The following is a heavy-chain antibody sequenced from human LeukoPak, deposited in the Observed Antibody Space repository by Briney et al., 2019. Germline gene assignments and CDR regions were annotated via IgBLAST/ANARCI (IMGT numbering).Heavy chain of an antibody. CDR2: TRYDGNIK. Sequence: PGGSLRLSCAASGFSFSGYGMHWVRQAPGKGLEWVAFTRYDGNIKHYADSVKGRFTISRDNSKNTLYLQMNSLRAEDTAVYYCARDYESGLDYWGQGTLVTVSS. J-gene: IGHJ4*02. D-gene: IGHD5-12*01. CDR3: ARDYESGLDY. V-gene: IGHV3-30*02. CDR1: GFSFSGYG.